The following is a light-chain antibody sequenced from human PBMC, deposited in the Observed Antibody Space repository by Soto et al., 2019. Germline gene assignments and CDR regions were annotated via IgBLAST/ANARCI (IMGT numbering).Light chain of an antibody. CDR2: EVS. J-gene: IGLJ1*01. V-gene: IGLV2-8*01. CDR3: SSYAGSNIFYV. Sequence: QSALTQPPSASGSPGQSVTISCTGTSSDVGGYNYVSWYQQHPGKAPKLMNYEVSKRPSGVPDRFSGSKSGNTASLTVSGLQAEDEADYYCSSYAGSNIFYVFGTGTKVTVL. CDR1: SSDVGGYNY.